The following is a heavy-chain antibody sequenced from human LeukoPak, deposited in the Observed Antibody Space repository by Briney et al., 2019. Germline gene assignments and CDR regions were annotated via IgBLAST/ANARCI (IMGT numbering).Heavy chain of an antibody. CDR2: INPNSGGT. CDR3: AMRVGQRGWFDP. D-gene: IGHD1-1*01. V-gene: IGHV1-2*02. CDR1: GYTFTGYY. J-gene: IGHJ5*02. Sequence: ASVKVSCKASGYTFTGYYMHWVREAPGQGLEWMGWINPNSGGTNYAQKFQGRVTMTRDTSISTAYMELSRLRSDDTAVYYCAMRVGQRGWFDPWGQGTLVTVSS.